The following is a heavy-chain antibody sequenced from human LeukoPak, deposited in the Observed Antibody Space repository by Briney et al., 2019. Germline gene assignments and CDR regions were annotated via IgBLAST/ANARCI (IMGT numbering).Heavy chain of an antibody. CDR3: VRDQFYAFDI. CDR1: GFTFTTYT. CDR2: IRTSGGVV. Sequence: GGSLRLSCAASGFTFTTYTMNWVRQPPGMGLEWISYIRTSGGVVSYTDSVKGRFTISTDSAKNSLYLQMNSLRDDDTAVYYCVRDQFYAFDIWGQGTMVTVSS. J-gene: IGHJ3*02. V-gene: IGHV3-48*02.